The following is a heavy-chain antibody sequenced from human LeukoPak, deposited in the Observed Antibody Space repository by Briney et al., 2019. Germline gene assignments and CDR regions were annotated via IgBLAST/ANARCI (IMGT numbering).Heavy chain of an antibody. V-gene: IGHV4-30-4*08. J-gene: IGHJ3*02. CDR2: IYYSGST. CDR3: ARGRDYGDALGAFDI. CDR1: GGSISSGDYY. Sequence: SETLSLTCTVSGGSISSGDYYWSWIRQPPGKGLEWIGYIYYSGSTYYNPSLKSRVTISVDTSKNQFSLRLSSVTAADTAVYYCARGRDYGDALGAFDIWGQGTMVTVSS. D-gene: IGHD4-17*01.